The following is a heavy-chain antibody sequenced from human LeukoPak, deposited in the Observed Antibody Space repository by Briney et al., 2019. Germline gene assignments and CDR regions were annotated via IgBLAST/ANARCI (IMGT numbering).Heavy chain of an antibody. V-gene: IGHV1-24*01. D-gene: IGHD1-26*01. Sequence: GASVKVSCKVSGYTLTQLSIHWVRQAPGRGLEWMGGFDPEDIETAYTQNLQGRVTMTDDTSTDSAYMELSSLRSEDTAIYYCATNSGSYFLYWGQGTLVTVSS. CDR2: FDPEDIET. J-gene: IGHJ4*02. CDR1: GYTLTQLS. CDR3: ATNSGSYFLY.